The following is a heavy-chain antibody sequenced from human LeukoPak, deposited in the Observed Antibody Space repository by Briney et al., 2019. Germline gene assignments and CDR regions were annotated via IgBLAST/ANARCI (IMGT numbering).Heavy chain of an antibody. Sequence: GGSLRLSCVASGFTFSSYAMSWVRQPLGKGLEWVSAISGSGISTYYADSVKGRFTISRDNSKNTLYLQLNSLRAEDTAIYYCAKDPEAGLTGCFDLWGQGTLVTVSS. D-gene: IGHD6-13*01. J-gene: IGHJ4*02. CDR1: GFTFSSYA. CDR2: ISGSGIST. V-gene: IGHV3-23*01. CDR3: AKDPEAGLTGCFDL.